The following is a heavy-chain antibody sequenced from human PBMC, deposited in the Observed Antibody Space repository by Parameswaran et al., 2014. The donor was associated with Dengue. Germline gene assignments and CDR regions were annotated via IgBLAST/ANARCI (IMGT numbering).Heavy chain of an antibody. CDR3: ARDSSSWSPESYYYYYMDV. D-gene: IGHD6-13*01. Sequence: ASETLSLTCTVSGGSISSYYWSWIRQPPGKGLEWIGYIYYSGSTNYNPSLKSRVTISVDTSKNQFSLKLSSVTAADTAVYYCARDSSSWSPESYYYYYMDVWGKGTTVTVSS. CDR2: IYYSGST. J-gene: IGHJ6*03. CDR1: GGSISSYY. V-gene: IGHV4-59*13.